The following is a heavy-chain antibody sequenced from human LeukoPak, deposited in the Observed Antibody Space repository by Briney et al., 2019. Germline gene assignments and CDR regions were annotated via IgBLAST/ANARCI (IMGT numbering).Heavy chain of an antibody. Sequence: ASVKVSCKASGGTFSSYAVSWVRQAPGQGLEWMGGIIPIFGTANYAQKFQGRVTITADESTSTAYMELSSLRSEDTAVYYCARDNGYYGSGSYPFDYWAQGTLVTVSS. CDR2: IIPIFGTA. V-gene: IGHV1-69*13. CDR3: ARDNGYYGSGSYPFDY. D-gene: IGHD3-10*01. CDR1: GGTFSSYA. J-gene: IGHJ4*02.